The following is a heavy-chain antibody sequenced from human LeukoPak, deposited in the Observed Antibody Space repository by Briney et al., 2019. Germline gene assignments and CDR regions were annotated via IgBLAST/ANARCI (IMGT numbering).Heavy chain of an antibody. V-gene: IGHV3-48*04. D-gene: IGHD6-13*01. J-gene: IGHJ4*02. Sequence: GGSLRLSRAAAGFTFSSYSMNWVRQAPGKGLEWVSYISSSSGTIYYADSVRGRITISRDNARNSLYLQMNSLRAEDTAVYYCASSIVADGTSPFDYWGQGTLVTVSS. CDR3: ASSIVADGTSPFDY. CDR1: GFTFSSYS. CDR2: ISSSSGTI.